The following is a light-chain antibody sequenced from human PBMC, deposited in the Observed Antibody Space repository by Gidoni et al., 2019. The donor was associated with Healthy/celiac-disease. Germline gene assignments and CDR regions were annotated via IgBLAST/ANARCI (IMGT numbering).Light chain of an antibody. CDR2: EVS. J-gene: IGLJ1*01. Sequence: QSALTQPASVSGSPGPSITISCTGTSSDVGGYNYVSWYQQHPGKAPKLMIFEVSNRPSGVPDRFSGSKSDNTASLTISGLQAEDEADYYCSSYTSSSSYVFGTGTKVTVL. CDR1: SSDVGGYNY. CDR3: SSYTSSSSYV. V-gene: IGLV2-14*01.